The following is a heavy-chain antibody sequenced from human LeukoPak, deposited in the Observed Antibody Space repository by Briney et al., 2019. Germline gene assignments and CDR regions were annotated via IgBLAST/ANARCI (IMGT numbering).Heavy chain of an antibody. D-gene: IGHD3-10*01. CDR3: AKDRYGSGSYPVFDY. CDR1: GFTFSSYA. CDR2: ISASGGST. V-gene: IGHV3-23*01. J-gene: IGHJ4*02. Sequence: GGSLRLSCAASGFTFSSYAMSWVRQAPGKGLEWVSGISASGGSTYYADSVKGRFTISRDNSQNTLYLQMNSLRAADAAVYYCAKDRYGSGSYPVFDYWGQETLVTVSS.